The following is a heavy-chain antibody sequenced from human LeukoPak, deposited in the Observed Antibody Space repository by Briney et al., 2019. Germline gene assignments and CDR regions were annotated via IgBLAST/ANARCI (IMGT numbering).Heavy chain of an antibody. V-gene: IGHV3-23*01. CDR1: GFTFSSYA. CDR3: ARGSSTWYYYFDY. Sequence: PGGSLRLSCAASGFTFSSYAMSWLRQAPGKGLEWVSAISGSGGSTYYADSVKGRFTISRDNSKNTLFLQMNSLRAEDTAVYYCARGSSTWYYYFDYWGQGTLVTVSS. J-gene: IGHJ4*02. D-gene: IGHD6-13*01. CDR2: ISGSGGST.